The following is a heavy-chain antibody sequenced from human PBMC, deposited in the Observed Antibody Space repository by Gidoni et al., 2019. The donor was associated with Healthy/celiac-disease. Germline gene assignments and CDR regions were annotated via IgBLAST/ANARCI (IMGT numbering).Heavy chain of an antibody. CDR2: ISGSGGST. CDR3: AKENSYGAYYYYYGMDV. Sequence: EVLLLESGGGLVQPGGSLSLSCSASGFTFISYAMGGVRQAPGKGLEWVSAISGSGGSTYYADSVKGRFTISRDNSKNTLYLQMNSLRAEDTAVYYCAKENSYGAYYYYYGMDVWGQGTTVTVSS. CDR1: GFTFISYA. V-gene: IGHV3-23*01. J-gene: IGHJ6*02. D-gene: IGHD5-18*01.